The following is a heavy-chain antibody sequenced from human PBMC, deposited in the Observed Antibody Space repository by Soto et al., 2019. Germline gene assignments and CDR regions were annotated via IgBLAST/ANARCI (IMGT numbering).Heavy chain of an antibody. CDR2: IYWDDDK. CDR3: ARIRSPPAAMFYYYGMDV. D-gene: IGHD2-2*01. V-gene: IGHV2-70*01. CDR1: GFSLSTSGVG. Sequence: SGPTLVNPTQTLTLTCTFSGFSLSTSGVGVSWIRQPPGKALEWLALIYWDDDKYYSTSLKTRLTITKDTSKNQVVLTMTNMDPVDTATYYCARIRSPPAAMFYYYGMDVWGQGTTVTVSS. J-gene: IGHJ6*02.